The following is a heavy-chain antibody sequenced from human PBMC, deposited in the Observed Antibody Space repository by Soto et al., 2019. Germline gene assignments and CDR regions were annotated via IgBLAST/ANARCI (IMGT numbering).Heavy chain of an antibody. CDR1: GGSFSGYY. CDR3: ARGRVVWSGYYTSYYYGMDV. CDR2: INHSGST. D-gene: IGHD3-3*01. V-gene: IGHV4-34*01. J-gene: IGHJ6*02. Sequence: SETLSLTCAVYGGSFSGYYWSWIRQPPGKGLEWIGEINHSGSTNYNPSLKSRVTISVDTSKNQFSLKLSSVTAADTAVYYCARGRVVWSGYYTSYYYGMDVWGQGTTVTVSS.